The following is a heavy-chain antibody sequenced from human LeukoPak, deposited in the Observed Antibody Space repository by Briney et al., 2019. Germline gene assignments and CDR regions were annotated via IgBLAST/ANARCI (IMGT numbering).Heavy chain of an antibody. J-gene: IGHJ4*02. CDR3: ARGWLHYYGSGSYYWIDY. V-gene: IGHV1-8*01. D-gene: IGHD3-10*01. Sequence: SAVKVSCKASEYTVTSDGIDCRRQATGQRLEWMGWMNPNSGNTGYAQKFQGRVTMTRNTSISTAYMELSSLRSEDTAVYYCARGWLHYYGSGSYYWIDYWGQGTLVTVSS. CDR1: EYTVTSDG. CDR2: MNPNSGNT.